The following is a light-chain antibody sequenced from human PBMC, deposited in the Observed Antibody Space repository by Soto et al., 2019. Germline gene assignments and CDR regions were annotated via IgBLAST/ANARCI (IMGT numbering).Light chain of an antibody. CDR1: QSVSSN. J-gene: IGKJ2*01. V-gene: IGKV3-15*01. CDR2: GAS. CDR3: QQYNNWPPFT. Sequence: EIVMTQSPATLSVSPGERATLSCRASQSVSSNLAWYQQKPGQAPRLLIYGASTRATGFPARLSGSGSGTEFTLTISSLQSEDFGVYYCQQYNNWPPFTFGQGTKLEIK.